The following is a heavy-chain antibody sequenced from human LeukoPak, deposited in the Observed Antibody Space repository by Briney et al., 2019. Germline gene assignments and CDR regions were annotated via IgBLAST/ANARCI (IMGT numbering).Heavy chain of an antibody. V-gene: IGHV1-2*02. Sequence: MGWINPNSVATNYSQKFQGRVTMTSDTSISAAYMELSRLRSDDTAVYYCASTTSSSPLDYWGQGTLVTVSS. J-gene: IGHJ4*02. D-gene: IGHD1-14*01. CDR3: ASTTSSSPLDY. CDR2: INPNSVAT.